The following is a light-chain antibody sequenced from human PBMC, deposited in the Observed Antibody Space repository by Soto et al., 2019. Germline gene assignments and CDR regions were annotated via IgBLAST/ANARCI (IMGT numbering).Light chain of an antibody. Sequence: QAVLTQAPSASGTPGQRVTISCSGSSSSIGSNTVSWYQQVPGTAPQLLIYSNDQRPSGVPGRFSGSTAGTSASLAIGGLPSEDEADYCCAAWDGSLNGWVFGGGTKLTVL. CDR2: SND. V-gene: IGLV1-44*01. J-gene: IGLJ3*02. CDR3: AAWDGSLNGWV. CDR1: SSSIGSNT.